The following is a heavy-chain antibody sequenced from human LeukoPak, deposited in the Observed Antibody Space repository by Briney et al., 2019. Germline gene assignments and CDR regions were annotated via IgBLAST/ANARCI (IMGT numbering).Heavy chain of an antibody. CDR3: AKGLVGAIPL. V-gene: IGHV3-30*18. D-gene: IGHD1-26*01. CDR2: ISYDGSNK. Sequence: GRSLRLSCAASGFTFSSYGMHWVRQAPGKGLEWVAVISYDGSNKYYADSVKGRFTISRDNSKNTLYLQMNSLRAEDTAVYYCAKGLVGAIPLWGQGTLVTVSS. J-gene: IGHJ4*02. CDR1: GFTFSSYG.